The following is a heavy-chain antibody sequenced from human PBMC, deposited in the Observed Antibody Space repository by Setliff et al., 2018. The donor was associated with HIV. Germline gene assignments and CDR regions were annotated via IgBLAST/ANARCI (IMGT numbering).Heavy chain of an antibody. CDR3: ARDPYCSGDGCFRYYQH. D-gene: IGHD2-15*01. CDR1: GGSISSSSYY. V-gene: IGHV4-39*07. CDR2: IYSSGST. J-gene: IGHJ1*01. Sequence: SETLSLTCTVSGGSISSSSYYWGWIRQPPGKGLEWIGSIYSSGSTNYNPSLKSRVKMSIDTSKNHFSLKLSSVTAADTAVYFCARDPYCSGDGCFRYYQHWGRGTLVTVSS.